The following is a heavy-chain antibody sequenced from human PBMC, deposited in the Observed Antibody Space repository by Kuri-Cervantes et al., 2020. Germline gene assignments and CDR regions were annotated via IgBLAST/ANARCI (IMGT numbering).Heavy chain of an antibody. CDR1: GFTFSDYY. Sequence: GGSLRLSCAASGFTFSDYYMSWIRQAPGKGLEWVSYISSSGSTIYYADSVKDRFTISRDNSKNTLYLQMNSLRAEDTAVYYCAKPLVGATKPNWYFDRWGRGTLVTVSS. D-gene: IGHD1-26*01. V-gene: IGHV3-11*01. CDR2: ISSSGSTI. J-gene: IGHJ2*01. CDR3: AKPLVGATKPNWYFDR.